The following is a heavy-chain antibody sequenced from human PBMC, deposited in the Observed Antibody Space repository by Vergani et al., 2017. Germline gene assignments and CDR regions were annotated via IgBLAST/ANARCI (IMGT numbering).Heavy chain of an antibody. CDR3: ARGPDIVVVPAAIYYYYGMDV. D-gene: IGHD2-2*01. CDR2: IYYSGST. CDR1: GGSISSYY. Sequence: QVQLQESGPGLVKPSETLSLTCTVSGGSISSYYWSWIRQPPGKGLEWIGYIYYSGSTNYNPSLKSRVTISVDTSKNQFSLKLSSVTAADTAVYYCARGPDIVVVPAAIYYYYGMDVWGQGTTVTVYS. V-gene: IGHV4-59*01. J-gene: IGHJ6*02.